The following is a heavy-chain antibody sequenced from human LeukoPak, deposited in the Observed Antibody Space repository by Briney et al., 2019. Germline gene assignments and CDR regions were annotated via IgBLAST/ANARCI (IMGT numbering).Heavy chain of an antibody. CDR2: MNPNSGNT. D-gene: IGHD5-18*01. CDR3: ARVGSSSYGYAWYFDL. CDR1: GYTFTSYD. V-gene: IGHV1-8*01. Sequence: ASVKVSCKASGYTFTSYDINWVRQATGQGLEWMGWMNPNSGNTGYAQKLQGRVTMTRNTSISTAYMELSSLRSEDTAVYYCARVGSSSYGYAWYFDLWGRGTLVTVSS. J-gene: IGHJ2*01.